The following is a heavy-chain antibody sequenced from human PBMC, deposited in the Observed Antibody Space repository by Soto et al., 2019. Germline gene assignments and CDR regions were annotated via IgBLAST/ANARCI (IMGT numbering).Heavy chain of an antibody. D-gene: IGHD1-26*01. CDR2: TNYNGRT. CDR3: ARDRGHYHGAVLGY. J-gene: IGHJ4*02. V-gene: IGHV4-59*01. CDR1: GGSLSTYF. Sequence: LSLTCSVSGGSLSTYFWSWVRQVPGDRLEWIGNTNYNGRTTYNYNPSLKSRVTISVDTSKHQFSLHLMSVTAADTDVYYCARDRGHYHGAVLGYWGQGTLVTVSS.